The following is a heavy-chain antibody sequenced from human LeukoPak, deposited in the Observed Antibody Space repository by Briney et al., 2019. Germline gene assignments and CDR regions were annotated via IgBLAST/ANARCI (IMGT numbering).Heavy chain of an antibody. J-gene: IGHJ4*02. V-gene: IGHV3-30*04. Sequence: GGSLRLSCAASGFTFSSYAMSWVRRAPGKGLEWVAVISYDGSNKYYADSVKGRFTISRDNSKNTLYLQMNSLRAEDTAVYYCARGVPDVDIVAMITGFDYWGQGTLVTVSS. CDR1: GFTFSSYA. D-gene: IGHD5-12*01. CDR2: ISYDGSNK. CDR3: ARGVPDVDIVAMITGFDY.